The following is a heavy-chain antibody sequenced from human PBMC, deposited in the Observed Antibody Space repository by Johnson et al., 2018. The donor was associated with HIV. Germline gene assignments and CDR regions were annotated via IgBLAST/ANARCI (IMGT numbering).Heavy chain of an antibody. CDR2: ISYDGSNK. D-gene: IGHD3-22*01. J-gene: IGHJ3*02. CDR3: ARDPDSSGYYLGAFDI. V-gene: IGHV3-30-3*01. Sequence: QVQLVESGGGVVQPGRSLRLSCAASGFTFSSYAMHWVRQAPGKGLEWVAVISYDGSNKYYADSVKARFTISRDNSKNTLYLQMNSLRAEDTAVYYCARDPDSSGYYLGAFDIWGQGTMVTVSS. CDR1: GFTFSSYA.